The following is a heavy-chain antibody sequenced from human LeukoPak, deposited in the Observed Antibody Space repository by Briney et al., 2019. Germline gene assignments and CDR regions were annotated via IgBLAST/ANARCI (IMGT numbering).Heavy chain of an antibody. D-gene: IGHD3-9*01. CDR1: GFTFSSYS. Sequence: PGGSLRLSCAASGFTFSSYSMNWVRQAPGKGLEWVSSISSSSSYIYYADSVKGRFTISRDNAKNSLYLQMNSLRAEDTAVYYCARDENPLRYFDWLPHLGPEYGMDVWGQGTTVTVSS. V-gene: IGHV3-21*01. CDR2: ISSSSSYI. CDR3: ARDENPLRYFDWLPHLGPEYGMDV. J-gene: IGHJ6*02.